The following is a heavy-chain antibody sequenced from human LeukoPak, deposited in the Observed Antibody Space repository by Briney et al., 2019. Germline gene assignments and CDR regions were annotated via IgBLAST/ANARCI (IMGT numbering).Heavy chain of an antibody. Sequence: SETLSLTCAVYGGSFSGYYWSWIRQPPGKGLEWIGSIYYSGSTYYNPSLKSRVTISVDTSKNQFSLKLRSVTAADTAVYYCATKPVTRCLLWGQGTLVTVSS. J-gene: IGHJ4*02. CDR3: ATKPVTRCLL. V-gene: IGHV4-34*01. CDR2: IYYSGST. CDR1: GGSFSGYY. D-gene: IGHD2-2*01.